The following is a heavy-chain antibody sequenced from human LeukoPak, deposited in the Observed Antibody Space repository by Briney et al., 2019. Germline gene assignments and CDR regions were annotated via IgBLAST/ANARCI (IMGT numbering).Heavy chain of an antibody. Sequence: SETLSLTCTVSGGSIRSSSYYWGWIRQPPGKGLEWIGNIYYSGNTYYNPSLKSRVTISVDTSKNQFSLRLSSVTAADTAVYYCARVSGQFYFYYYMDVWGKGTTVTISS. D-gene: IGHD6-19*01. CDR1: GGSIRSSSYY. CDR3: ARVSGQFYFYYYMDV. CDR2: IYYSGNT. V-gene: IGHV4-39*01. J-gene: IGHJ6*03.